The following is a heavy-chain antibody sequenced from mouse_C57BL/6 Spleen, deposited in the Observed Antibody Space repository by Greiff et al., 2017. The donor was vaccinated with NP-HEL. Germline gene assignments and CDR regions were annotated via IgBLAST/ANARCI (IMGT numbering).Heavy chain of an antibody. Sequence: VQLQQSGPELVKPGASVKISCKASGYTFTDYYMNWVKQSHGKSLEWIGDINPNNGGTSYNQKFKGKATLTVDKSSSTAYMELRSLTSEDSAVYYCARVRGVWALFDYWGQGTTLTVSS. CDR1: GYTFTDYY. CDR3: ARVRGVWALFDY. D-gene: IGHD4-1*01. J-gene: IGHJ2*01. V-gene: IGHV1-26*01. CDR2: INPNNGGT.